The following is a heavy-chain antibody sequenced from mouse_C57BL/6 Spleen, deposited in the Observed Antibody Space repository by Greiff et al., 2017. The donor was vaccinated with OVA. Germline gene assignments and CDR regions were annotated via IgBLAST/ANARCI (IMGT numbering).Heavy chain of an antibody. Sequence: VQLLESGAELAKPGASVKLSCKASGYTFTSYWMHWVKQRPGKGLEWIGYINPSSGYTKYNQKFKDKATLTADKSSSPAYMQRSSLTYEDSAVYYCTRDYYAMDYWGQGTSVTVSS. CDR1: GYTFTSYW. CDR2: INPSSGYT. V-gene: IGHV1-7*01. CDR3: TRDYYAMDY. J-gene: IGHJ4*01.